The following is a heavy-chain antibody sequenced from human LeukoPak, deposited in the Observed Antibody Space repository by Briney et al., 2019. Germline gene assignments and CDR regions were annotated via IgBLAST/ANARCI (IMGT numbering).Heavy chain of an antibody. J-gene: IGHJ4*02. Sequence: PGGSLRLSCAASGFTFTSYSMNLVRQGPGKGLEWVSSISSTSNYIYHADSVKGRFTISRDNAKNSLYLQMNSLRAEDTAVYYCARGRIYGDKSGTYYFDYWGQGTLVTVSS. CDR2: ISSTSNYI. D-gene: IGHD4/OR15-4a*01. CDR3: ARGRIYGDKSGTYYFDY. CDR1: GFTFTSYS. V-gene: IGHV3-21*01.